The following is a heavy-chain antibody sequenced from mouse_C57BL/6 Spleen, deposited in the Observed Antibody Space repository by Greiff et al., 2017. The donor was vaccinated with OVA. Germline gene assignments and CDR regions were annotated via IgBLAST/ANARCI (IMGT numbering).Heavy chain of an antibody. V-gene: IGHV14-4*01. Sequence: VQLKESGAELVRPGASVKLSCTASGFNIKDDYMHWVKQRPEQGLEWIGWIDPENGDTEYASKFQGKATITADTSSNTAYLQLSSLTSEDTAVYYCTTHSNYFAYWGQGTLVTVSA. CDR1: GFNIKDDY. J-gene: IGHJ3*01. CDR2: IDPENGDT. D-gene: IGHD2-5*01. CDR3: TTHSNYFAY.